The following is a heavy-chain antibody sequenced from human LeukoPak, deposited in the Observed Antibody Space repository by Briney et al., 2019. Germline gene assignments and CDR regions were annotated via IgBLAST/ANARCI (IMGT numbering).Heavy chain of an antibody. V-gene: IGHV4-59*01. CDR3: ARVSDAAGIEY. J-gene: IGHJ4*02. CDR2: IYDSGST. D-gene: IGHD6-13*01. CDR1: GDSISSFY. Sequence: SETLSLTCTVSGDSISSFYWSWIRQPPGKGLEWIGYIYDSGSTTYNTSLKSRVTISVDTSKNQFSLKLRPCTAADTVLFYCARVSDAAGIEYWGQRTLVTVSS.